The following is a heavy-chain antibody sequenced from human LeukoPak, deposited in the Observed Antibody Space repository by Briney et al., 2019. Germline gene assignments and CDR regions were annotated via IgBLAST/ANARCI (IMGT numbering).Heavy chain of an antibody. CDR2: IYYTGST. CDR1: SASISSFY. Sequence: PSETLSLTCTASSASISSFYWSWIRQPPGKGLEWIEYIYYTGSTNYNPSLKSRLTMSVDTSKNQFSLKLSSVTAADTAVYYCARLPGFRDAFDIWGQGTMVTVYS. CDR3: ARLPGFRDAFDI. V-gene: IGHV4-59*08. J-gene: IGHJ3*02.